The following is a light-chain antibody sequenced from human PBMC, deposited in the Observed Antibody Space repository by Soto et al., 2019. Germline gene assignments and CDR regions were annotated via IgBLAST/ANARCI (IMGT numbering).Light chain of an antibody. J-gene: IGLJ3*02. CDR2: EVS. CDR1: SSDVGSYNL. CDR3: CSYAGSSTFERV. V-gene: IGLV2-23*02. Sequence: QSALTQPASVSGSPGQSITISCTGTSSDVGSYNLVSWYQQHPGKAPKLMIYEVSKRPSGVSNRLSGSKSGNTASLTISGLQAEYEADYYCCSYAGSSTFERVFGGGTQLTVL.